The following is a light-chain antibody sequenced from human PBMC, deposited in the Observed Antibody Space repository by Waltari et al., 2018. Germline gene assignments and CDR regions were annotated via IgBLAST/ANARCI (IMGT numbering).Light chain of an antibody. CDR1: GRVKNN. CDR2: KAS. J-gene: IGKJ4*01. V-gene: IGKV1-5*03. Sequence: DVQLTHSPSTLSASVGDIVTITCRASGRVKNNLAWYQHQPGKAPKVLVHKASRLASGGPSRFSGSGYGNEFTLTISSPEPDDFATDYCHQYNTLPLTFGGGTKVEIK. CDR3: HQYNTLPLT.